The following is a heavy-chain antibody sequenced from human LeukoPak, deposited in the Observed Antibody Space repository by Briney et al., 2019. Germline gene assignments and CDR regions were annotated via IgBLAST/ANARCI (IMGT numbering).Heavy chain of an antibody. V-gene: IGHV5-51*01. Sequence: GESLKISCKGSGYSFTSYWIGWVRQMPGKGLEWMGIIYPGDSDTRYSPSFQGQVTISADKSIGTAYLQWSSLKASDTAMYYCARHGVVPPLLGWFDPWGRGTLVTVSS. J-gene: IGHJ5*02. CDR1: GYSFTSYW. D-gene: IGHD2-2*01. CDR2: IYPGDSDT. CDR3: ARHGVVPPLLGWFDP.